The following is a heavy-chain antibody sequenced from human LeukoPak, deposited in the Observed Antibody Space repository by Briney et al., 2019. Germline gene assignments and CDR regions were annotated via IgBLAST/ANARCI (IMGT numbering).Heavy chain of an antibody. Sequence: GGSLRLSCAASGFTFSSYAMRWVRQAPGKGLEWVSAISGSGGSTYYADSVKGRFTISRDNSKNALYLQMNSLRAEDTAVYYCAKQPHYYGSGPWDYWGQGTLVTVSS. D-gene: IGHD3-10*01. V-gene: IGHV3-23*01. J-gene: IGHJ4*02. CDR3: AKQPHYYGSGPWDY. CDR1: GFTFSSYA. CDR2: ISGSGGST.